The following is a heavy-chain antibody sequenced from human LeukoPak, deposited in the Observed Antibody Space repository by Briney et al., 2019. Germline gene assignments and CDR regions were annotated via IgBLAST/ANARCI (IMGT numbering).Heavy chain of an antibody. Sequence: PGGSLRLSCAASGFTFSSYSMNWVRQAPGKGLEWVSSISSSSSYIYYADSVKGRFTISRDNAKNSLYLQMNSLRAEDTALYHCARVYSSGWSFDYWGQGTLVTVSS. V-gene: IGHV3-21*04. CDR1: GFTFSSYS. J-gene: IGHJ4*02. D-gene: IGHD6-19*01. CDR3: ARVYSSGWSFDY. CDR2: ISSSSSYI.